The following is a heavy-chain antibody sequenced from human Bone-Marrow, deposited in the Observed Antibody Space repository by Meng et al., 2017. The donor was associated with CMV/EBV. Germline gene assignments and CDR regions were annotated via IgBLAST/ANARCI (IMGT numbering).Heavy chain of an antibody. Sequence: YHWRWIRQPPGKGLEWIGEINHSGSTNYNPSLKSRVAISIDTSKNQFSLKLSSVTAADTAVYYCARKLRWGSGSYYLPRISGAFDIWGQGTMVTVSS. CDR3: ARKLRWGSGSYYLPRISGAFDI. CDR2: INHSGST. D-gene: IGHD3-22*01. V-gene: IGHV4-34*01. J-gene: IGHJ3*02. CDR1: YH.